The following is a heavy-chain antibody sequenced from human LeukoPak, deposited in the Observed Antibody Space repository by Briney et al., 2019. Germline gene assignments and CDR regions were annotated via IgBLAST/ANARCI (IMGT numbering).Heavy chain of an antibody. CDR3: ARGNAAAGRSFDY. D-gene: IGHD6-13*01. J-gene: IGHJ4*02. CDR2: IYYSGST. Sequence: SETLSLTCTVSGGSISSGGYYWSWIRQHPGKGLEWIGYIYYSGSTYYNPSLKSRVTISVDTSKNQFSLKLSSVTAADTAVYYCARGNAAAGRSFDYWGQGTLVTVSS. V-gene: IGHV4-31*03. CDR1: GGSISSGGYY.